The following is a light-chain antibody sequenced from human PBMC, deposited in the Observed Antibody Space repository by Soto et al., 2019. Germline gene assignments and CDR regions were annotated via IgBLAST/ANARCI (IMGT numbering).Light chain of an antibody. CDR1: QRVSNNY. Sequence: EIVLTQSPGTLSLSPGERATLSCRASQRVSNNYLAWYQQKPGQAPRLLIYGASNRATGIPDRFSGSGSGTDFTLTISRLEPEDYAVYYCQQYGSSPATVGQGTNLEIK. J-gene: IGKJ2*01. V-gene: IGKV3-20*01. CDR3: QQYGSSPAT. CDR2: GAS.